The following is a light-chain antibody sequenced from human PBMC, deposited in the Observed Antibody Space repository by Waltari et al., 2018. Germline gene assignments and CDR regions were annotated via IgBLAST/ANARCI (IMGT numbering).Light chain of an antibody. CDR3: GTWDSSLSGAV. CDR1: SSNIGNNY. J-gene: IGLJ7*01. CDR2: EDN. Sequence: QSVLTQPPSVSAAPGQRVTIFCSGGSSNIGNNYVSWYRQLPGTAPKPRIYEDNERPSGIPDRFSGSKSGTSATLDITGLQAGDEADYYCGTWDSSLSGAVFGGGTHLTVL. V-gene: IGLV1-51*02.